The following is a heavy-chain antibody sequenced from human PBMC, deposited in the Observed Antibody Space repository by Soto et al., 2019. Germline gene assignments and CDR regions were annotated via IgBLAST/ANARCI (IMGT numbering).Heavy chain of an antibody. J-gene: IGHJ5*02. CDR3: ARDQTGITTTGGGRIHH. CDR1: GFTFSTHA. V-gene: IGHV3-30-3*01. CDR2: VSFDGSNK. D-gene: IGHD1-20*01. Sequence: QVQLVESGGGVVQPGRSLRLSCAASGFTFSTHAMHWVRQAPGKGLECVAIVSFDGSNKYYADSVKGRFTISRDNSKNTLYLQMSGLTPEDTAVYYCARDQTGITTTGGGRIHHWGKGTLVTVSS.